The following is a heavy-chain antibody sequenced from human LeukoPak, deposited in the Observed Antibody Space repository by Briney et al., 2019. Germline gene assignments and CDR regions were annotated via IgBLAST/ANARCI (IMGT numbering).Heavy chain of an antibody. D-gene: IGHD3-3*01. V-gene: IGHV4-34*01. Sequence: PSETLSLTCAVYGGSFSGYYWSWIRQPPGKGLEWIGEINHSGSTNYNPSLKSRVTISVDTSKNQFSLKLSSVTAADTAVYYCARHVLRFLEWSYYFDYWGQGTLVTVSS. CDR3: ARHVLRFLEWSYYFDY. CDR1: GGSFSGYY. CDR2: INHSGST. J-gene: IGHJ4*02.